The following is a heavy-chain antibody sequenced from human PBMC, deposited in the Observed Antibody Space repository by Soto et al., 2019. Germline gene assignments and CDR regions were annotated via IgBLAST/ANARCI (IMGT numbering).Heavy chain of an antibody. J-gene: IGHJ6*02. CDR2: ISWDGGST. V-gene: IGHV3-43*01. CDR1: GFTFDDYT. CDR3: AKDASGYDPTMGYYDYYCMDV. D-gene: IGHD6-25*01. Sequence: EVQLVESGGVVVQPGGSLRLSCAASGFTFDDYTMHWVRQAPGKGLEWVSLISWDGGSTYYADSVKGRFTISRDNSKNALYLQMNSLRTEDTALYYCAKDASGYDPTMGYYDYYCMDVWGQGTTVIVSS.